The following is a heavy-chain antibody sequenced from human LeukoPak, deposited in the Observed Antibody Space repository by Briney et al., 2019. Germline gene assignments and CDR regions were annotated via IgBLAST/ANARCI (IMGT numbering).Heavy chain of an antibody. Sequence: GGSLRLSCAASGFTFSSYGMHWVRQAPGKGLEWGAFIRYDGSNKYYADSVKGRFTISRDNSKNTLYLQMNSLRAEDTAVYYCAKTAAIVVVVAANDYWGQGTLVTVSS. V-gene: IGHV3-30*02. CDR3: AKTAAIVVVVAANDY. CDR1: GFTFSSYG. D-gene: IGHD2-15*01. J-gene: IGHJ4*02. CDR2: IRYDGSNK.